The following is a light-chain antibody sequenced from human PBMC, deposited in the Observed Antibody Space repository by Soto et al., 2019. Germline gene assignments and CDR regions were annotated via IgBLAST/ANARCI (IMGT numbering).Light chain of an antibody. CDR2: ENN. V-gene: IGLV1-47*01. J-gene: IGLJ2*01. CDR1: TSNIGSSS. Sequence: QSVLRQPPSASGTPGQSVTISCSGSTSNIGSSSVYWYQQLPGTAPKVFIYENNRRPSGVPDRFSGSKSGTSASLAISGLRYEDEADYYCATWDDSLSGPVFGGGTKLPVL. CDR3: ATWDDSLSGPV.